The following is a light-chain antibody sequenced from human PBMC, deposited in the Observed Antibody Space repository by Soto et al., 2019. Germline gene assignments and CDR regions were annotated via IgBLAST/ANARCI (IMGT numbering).Light chain of an antibody. CDR3: SSYTSSSTPWV. Sequence: QSALTQPASVSGSPGQSITISCTGTSSDVGGYNYVSWYQQHPGKAPKLMIYEVSNRPSGVSNRFSGSKSGNTASLTISGLQAEDEADYSCSSYTSSSTPWVFGGGTKVTVL. CDR1: SSDVGGYNY. CDR2: EVS. J-gene: IGLJ3*02. V-gene: IGLV2-14*01.